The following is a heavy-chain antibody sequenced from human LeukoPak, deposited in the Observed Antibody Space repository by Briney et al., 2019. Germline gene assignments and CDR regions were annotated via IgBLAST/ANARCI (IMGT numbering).Heavy chain of an antibody. CDR3: ARDYPTMYYDFWSGYYLGTWGRNKDYYYYYMDV. J-gene: IGHJ6*03. CDR1: GFTFSSYS. D-gene: IGHD3-3*01. V-gene: IGHV3-21*01. CDR2: ISSSSSYI. Sequence: PGGSLRLSCAASGFTFSSYSMNWVRQAPGKGLEWGSSISSSSSYIYYADSVKGRFTISRDNAKNSLYLQMNSLRAEDTAVYYCARDYPTMYYDFWSGYYLGTWGRNKDYYYYYMDVWGKGTTVTVSS.